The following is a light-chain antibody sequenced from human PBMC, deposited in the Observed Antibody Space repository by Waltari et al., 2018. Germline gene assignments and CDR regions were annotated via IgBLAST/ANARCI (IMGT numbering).Light chain of an antibody. V-gene: IGLV1-40*01. J-gene: IGLJ2*01. CDR2: GNS. CDR3: QSYDNTGRGSVL. Sequence: SILTQPHSVSGAPGQRVIISCTGISSSIRAFAVNWYQVRPSAVPKLLIYGNSNRPSGVPDRFSASKSGTSASLVIAGLQPDDEAHYYCQSYDNTGRGSVLIGGGTQVTVL. CDR1: SSSIRAFA.